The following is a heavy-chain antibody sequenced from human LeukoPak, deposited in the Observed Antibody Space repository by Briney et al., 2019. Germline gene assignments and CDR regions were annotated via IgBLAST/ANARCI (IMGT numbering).Heavy chain of an antibody. CDR2: ISSSGGST. D-gene: IGHD1-26*01. CDR3: AKTMGALDHDY. J-gene: IGHJ4*02. CDR1: GFTFSGYG. V-gene: IGHV3-23*01. Sequence: PGGSLRLSCAASGFTFSGYGMTWVRQAPGKGLEWVSGISSSGGSTYYADSVKGRFTISRDNFKNTVFLQMSSLSAEDTAVYYCAKTMGALDHDYWGQGTLVTVPS.